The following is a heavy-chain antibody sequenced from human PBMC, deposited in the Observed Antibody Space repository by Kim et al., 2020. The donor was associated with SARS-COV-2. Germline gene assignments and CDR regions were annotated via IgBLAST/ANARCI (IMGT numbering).Heavy chain of an antibody. Sequence: ASVKVSCKASGYTFTSYGISWVRQAPGQGLEWMGWISAYNGNTNYAQKLQGRVTMTTDTSTSTAYMELRSLRSDDTAVYYCARDLPPGTTTDYYYYGMDVWGQGATVTVSS. J-gene: IGHJ6*02. CDR2: ISAYNGNT. V-gene: IGHV1-18*04. CDR3: ARDLPPGTTTDYYYYGMDV. D-gene: IGHD1-1*01. CDR1: GYTFTSYG.